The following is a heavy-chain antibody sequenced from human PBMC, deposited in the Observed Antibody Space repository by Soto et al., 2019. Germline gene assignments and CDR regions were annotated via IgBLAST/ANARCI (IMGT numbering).Heavy chain of an antibody. CDR2: ISAYNGNT. V-gene: IGHV1-18*04. CDR1: GYTFTSYG. Sequence: QVQLVQSGAEVKKPGASVKVSCKASGYTFTSYGISWVRQAPGQGLEWMGWISAYNGNTNYAQKRQGRVTMTTDTSTNTAYMERRSLRSDDTAVYYCARDRASSWYLFRSWDWFDPWGQGTLVTVSS. CDR3: ARDRASSWYLFRSWDWFDP. D-gene: IGHD6-13*01. J-gene: IGHJ5*02.